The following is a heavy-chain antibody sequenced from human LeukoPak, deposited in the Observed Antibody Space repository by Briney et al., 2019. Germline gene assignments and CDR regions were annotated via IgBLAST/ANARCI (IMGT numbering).Heavy chain of an antibody. D-gene: IGHD2-2*02. CDR1: GFTFSGYT. Sequence: GGSLRLSCAASGFTFSGYTMNWVRQAPGKGLEWVSYISPDSTQIYYADSVKGRFTISRDNAKNSLYLQMNSLRAEDTAVYHCARDRCSSTSCYNTPNWFDPWGQGTLVTVSS. V-gene: IGHV3-21*05. CDR2: ISPDSTQI. J-gene: IGHJ5*02. CDR3: ARDRCSSTSCYNTPNWFDP.